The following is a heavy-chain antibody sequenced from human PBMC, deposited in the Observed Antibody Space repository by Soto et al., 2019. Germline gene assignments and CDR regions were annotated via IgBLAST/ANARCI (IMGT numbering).Heavy chain of an antibody. J-gene: IGHJ5*02. D-gene: IGHD3-22*01. CDR1: GGTFSSYA. CDR3: ASKSASRLLRARNWFDP. V-gene: IGHV1-69*13. CDR2: IIPIFGTA. Sequence: GASVKVSCKASGGTFSSYAISWVRQAPGQGLEWMGGIIPIFGTANYAQKFQGRVTITADESTSTAYMELSSLRSEDTAVYYCASKSASRLLRARNWFDPWGQGTLVTVSS.